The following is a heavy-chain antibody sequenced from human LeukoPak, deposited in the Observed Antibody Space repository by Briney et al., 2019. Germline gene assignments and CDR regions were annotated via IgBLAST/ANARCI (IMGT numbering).Heavy chain of an antibody. CDR1: GFTVTSNH. D-gene: IGHD3-10*01. V-gene: IGHV3-66*01. Sequence: GGSLRLSCAASGFTVTSNHMNWVRQAPGKGLEWVSIIYTGGTTHYADSLKDRFTISRDDSINTLYLQMNSLRAEDTAVYYCARESFGLGTFFPAWGQGTLVSVSS. CDR3: ARESFGLGTFFPA. CDR2: IYTGGTT. J-gene: IGHJ5*02.